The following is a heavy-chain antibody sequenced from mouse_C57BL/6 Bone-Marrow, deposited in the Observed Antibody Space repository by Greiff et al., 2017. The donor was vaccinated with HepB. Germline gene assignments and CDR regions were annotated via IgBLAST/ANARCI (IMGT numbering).Heavy chain of an antibody. J-gene: IGHJ4*01. Sequence: QVQLQQSGAELMKPGASVKLSCKATGYTFTGYWIEWVKQRPGHGLEWIGEILPGSGSKNYNEKFKGKATFTADTSSNTAYMQLSSLTTEDSAIYYCARRGDYYGSSPFAMDYWGQGTSVTVSS. D-gene: IGHD1-1*01. CDR1: GYTFTGYW. V-gene: IGHV1-9*01. CDR2: ILPGSGSK. CDR3: ARRGDYYGSSPFAMDY.